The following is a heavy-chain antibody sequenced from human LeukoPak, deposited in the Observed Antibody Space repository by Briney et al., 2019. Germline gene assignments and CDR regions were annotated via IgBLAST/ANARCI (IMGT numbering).Heavy chain of an antibody. CDR1: GCTFSRYS. D-gene: IGHD3-3*01. V-gene: IGHV3-30*04. Sequence: RSLRLSCAASGCTFSRYSMLWVRQDPPEGLEGVAVISYHGSNKNYADPAMRRYTISRDNSNNTPSLLMNSLIAEYTAACYYSRDLFLSNWFDPWGEGTLVSVSS. CDR3: SRDLFLSNWFDP. J-gene: IGHJ5*02. CDR2: ISYHGSNK.